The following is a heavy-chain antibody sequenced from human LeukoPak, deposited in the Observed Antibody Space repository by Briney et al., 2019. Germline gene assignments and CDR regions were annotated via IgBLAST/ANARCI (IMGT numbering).Heavy chain of an antibody. CDR1: GFTFSSYG. CDR3: ARVWTYGSGSYPTYYYYGMDV. D-gene: IGHD3-10*01. V-gene: IGHV3-30*02. Sequence: GGSLRLSCAASGFTFSSYGMHWVRQAPGKGLEWVAFIRYDGSNKYYADSVKGRFTISRDNSKNTLYLQMNSLRAEDTAVYYCARVWTYGSGSYPTYYYYGMDVWGQGTTVTVSS. CDR2: IRYDGSNK. J-gene: IGHJ6*02.